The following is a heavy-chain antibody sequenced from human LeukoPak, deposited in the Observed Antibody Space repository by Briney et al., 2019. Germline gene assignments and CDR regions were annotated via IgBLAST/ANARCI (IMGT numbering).Heavy chain of an antibody. CDR3: AKDRAPPYYYDSSGYYYGLGH. D-gene: IGHD3-22*01. Sequence: GGSLRLSCAASGFTFDDYAMHWVRQAPGKGLEWVSGISWNSGSIGYADSVKGRFTVSRDNAKNSLYLQMNSLRAEDTALYYCAKDRAPPYYYDSSGYYYGLGHWGQGTLVTVSS. J-gene: IGHJ4*02. V-gene: IGHV3-9*01. CDR1: GFTFDDYA. CDR2: ISWNSGSI.